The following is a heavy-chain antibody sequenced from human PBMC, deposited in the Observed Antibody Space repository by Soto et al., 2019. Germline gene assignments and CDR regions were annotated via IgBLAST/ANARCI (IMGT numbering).Heavy chain of an antibody. CDR1: GYTFTGYY. V-gene: IGHV1-2*04. D-gene: IGHD3-22*01. Sequence: ASVKVSCKASGYTFTGYYMHWVRQAPGQGLEWMGWINPNSGGTNYTQKFQGWVTMTRDTSISTAYMELSRLRSDDTAVYYCARDPSVYYDSSGYYGGAWFDPWGQGTLVTVSS. CDR2: INPNSGGT. J-gene: IGHJ5*02. CDR3: ARDPSVYYDSSGYYGGAWFDP.